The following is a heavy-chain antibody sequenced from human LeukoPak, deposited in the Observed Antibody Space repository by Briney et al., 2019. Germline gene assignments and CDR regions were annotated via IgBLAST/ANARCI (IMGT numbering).Heavy chain of an antibody. CDR3: ARAPGEGGWYVDY. J-gene: IGHJ4*02. CDR2: INWNGGNT. CDR1: GFTFDDYG. Sequence: GGSLRLSCAASGFTFDDYGMSWVRQAPGKGLEWVSGINWNGGNTGYANSVKGRFTISRDNAKNSLYLQMNSLRAEDTAVYYCARAPGEGGWYVDYWGQGTLVTVSS. D-gene: IGHD6-19*01. V-gene: IGHV3-20*04.